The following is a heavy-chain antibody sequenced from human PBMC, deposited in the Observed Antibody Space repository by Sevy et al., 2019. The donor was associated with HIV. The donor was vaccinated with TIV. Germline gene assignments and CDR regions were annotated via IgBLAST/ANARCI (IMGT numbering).Heavy chain of an antibody. V-gene: IGHV1-24*01. CDR1: GYTLTQLS. CDR3: AITKDYYDNSGYPFDY. D-gene: IGHD3-22*01. J-gene: IGHJ4*02. CDR2: FDPEDDKT. Sequence: ASVKVSCKVSGYTLTQLSMHWVRQAPGKGLEWMGTFDPEDDKTIYAQKFQGRVTMTEDKSTDTAYMELSSLRSEDTAMFYCAITKDYYDNSGYPFDYWGQGTLVTVSS.